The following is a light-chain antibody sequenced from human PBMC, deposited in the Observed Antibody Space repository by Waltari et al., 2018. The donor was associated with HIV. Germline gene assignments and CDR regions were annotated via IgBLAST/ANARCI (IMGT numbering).Light chain of an antibody. Sequence: QSALTQPASVSGSPGQSITISCTGTSSDVGGYNYVSWYQQHPGKAPKLMIYHVSNRPSGVSNRFSGSKSGNTASLTISGLQAEDEADYYCTSYTSSNTLVIFG. CDR1: SSDVGGYNY. V-gene: IGLV2-14*03. CDR2: HVS. CDR3: TSYTSSNTLVI. J-gene: IGLJ2*01.